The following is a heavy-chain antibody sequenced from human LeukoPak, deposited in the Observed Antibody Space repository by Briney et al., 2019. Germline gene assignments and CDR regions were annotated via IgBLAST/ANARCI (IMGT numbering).Heavy chain of an antibody. V-gene: IGHV1-2*02. CDR3: ARGGGSNFGVITD. CDR2: IYPKSGGT. D-gene: IGHD3-3*01. J-gene: IGHJ4*02. CDR1: GYTFADFY. Sequence: ASLKVSCKTSGYTFADFYLHWVRQAPGRGLEWMGWIYPKSGGTIYAQKFQGRVTMTRDTSISTTYMDLSRLRSDDTAVYYCARGGGSNFGVITDWGQGTQVTVSS.